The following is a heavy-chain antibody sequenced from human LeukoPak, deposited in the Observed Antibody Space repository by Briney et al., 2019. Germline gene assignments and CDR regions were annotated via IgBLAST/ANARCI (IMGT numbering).Heavy chain of an antibody. J-gene: IGHJ6*02. D-gene: IGHD3-9*01. V-gene: IGHV4-59*01. CDR3: ARGLPYYDILTGYYYYYGMDV. Sequence: SETLSLTCTVSGGSISSYYWSWIRQPPGKGLEWIGHIYYSGSTNYNPSLKSRVSISVDTSKNQFSLKVSSVTAADTAVYYCARGLPYYDILTGYYYYYGMDVWGQGTTVTVSS. CDR1: GGSISSYY. CDR2: IYYSGST.